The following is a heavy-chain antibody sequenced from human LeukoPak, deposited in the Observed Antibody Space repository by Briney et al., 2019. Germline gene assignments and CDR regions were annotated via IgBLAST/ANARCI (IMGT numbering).Heavy chain of an antibody. V-gene: IGHV4-34*01. Sequence: PSETLSLTCAVYGGSFSGYYWSWIRQPPGKGLEWIGEINHSGSTNYNPSLKSRVTISVDTSKNQFSLKLSSVTAADTAVYYRARGRLDSESYYYYYMDVWGKGTTVTVSS. CDR1: GGSFSGYY. CDR3: ARGRLDSESYYYYYMDV. J-gene: IGHJ6*03. D-gene: IGHD2/OR15-2a*01. CDR2: INHSGST.